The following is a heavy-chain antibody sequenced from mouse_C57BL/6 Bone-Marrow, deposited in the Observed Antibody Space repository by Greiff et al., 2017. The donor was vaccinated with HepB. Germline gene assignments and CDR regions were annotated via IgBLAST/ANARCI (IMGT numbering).Heavy chain of an antibody. CDR2: ISSGSSTI. Sequence: EVNVVESGGGLVKPGGSLKLSCAASGFTFSDYGMHWVRQAPEKGLEWVAYISSGSSTIYYADTVKGRFTISRDNAKNTLFLQMTSLRSEDTAMYYCARRGYYYDYLYYYAMDYWGQGTSVTVSS. CDR1: GFTFSDYG. V-gene: IGHV5-17*01. J-gene: IGHJ4*01. CDR3: ARRGYYYDYLYYYAMDY. D-gene: IGHD2-4*01.